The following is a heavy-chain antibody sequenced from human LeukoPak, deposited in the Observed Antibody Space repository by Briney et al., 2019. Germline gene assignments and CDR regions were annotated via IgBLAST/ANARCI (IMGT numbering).Heavy chain of an antibody. Sequence: GGSLRLSCAASGFTFSTYAIHWVRQTPGKGLERVAVISDDGSNKYYADSVKGRFTISRDNSKNTLYLQMNSLRAEDTAVYYCARIIVVVPAAPFDYWGQGTLVTVSS. CDR3: ARIIVVVPAAPFDY. D-gene: IGHD2-2*01. CDR2: ISDDGSNK. CDR1: GFTFSTYA. J-gene: IGHJ4*02. V-gene: IGHV3-30-3*01.